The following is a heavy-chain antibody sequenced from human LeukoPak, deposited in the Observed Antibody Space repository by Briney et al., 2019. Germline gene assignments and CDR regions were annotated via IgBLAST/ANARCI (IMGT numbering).Heavy chain of an antibody. D-gene: IGHD3-16*02. CDR2: IIPILGIA. V-gene: IGHV1-69*04. CDR1: GGTFSSYA. Sequence: SVKVSCKASGGTFSSYAISWVRQAPGQGLEWMGRIIPILGIANYAQKFQGRVTITADKSTSTAYMELSSLRSEDTAVYYCARAEDYDYVWGSYRSFDYWGQGTLVTVSS. J-gene: IGHJ4*02. CDR3: ARAEDYDYVWGSYRSFDY.